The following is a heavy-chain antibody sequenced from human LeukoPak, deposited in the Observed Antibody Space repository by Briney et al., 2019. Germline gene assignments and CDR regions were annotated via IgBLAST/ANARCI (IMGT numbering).Heavy chain of an antibody. CDR1: GGSISSSSYY. CDR3: AKKDYYYMDV. J-gene: IGHJ6*03. Sequence: KPSETLSLTCTVSGGSISSSSYYWGWIRQPPGKGLEWIGEIHHGGTTNYNPSLKSRVSISVDKPKNQFSLKLRSVTAADTAVYYCAKKDYYYMDVWGKGTTVTVSS. V-gene: IGHV4-39*07. CDR2: IHHGGTT.